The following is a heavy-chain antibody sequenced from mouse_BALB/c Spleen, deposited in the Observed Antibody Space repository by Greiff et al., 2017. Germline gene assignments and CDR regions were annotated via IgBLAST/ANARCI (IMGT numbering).Heavy chain of an antibody. CDR1: GYTFTDYN. Sequence: SGPELVKPGASVKIPCKASGYTFTDYNMDWVKQSHGKSLEWIGDINPNNGGTIYNQKFKGKATLTVDKSSSTAYMELRSLTSEDTAVYYCARGKYGNYPYYFDYWGQGTTLTVSS. D-gene: IGHD2-10*02. V-gene: IGHV1-18*01. J-gene: IGHJ2*01. CDR2: INPNNGGT. CDR3: ARGKYGNYPYYFDY.